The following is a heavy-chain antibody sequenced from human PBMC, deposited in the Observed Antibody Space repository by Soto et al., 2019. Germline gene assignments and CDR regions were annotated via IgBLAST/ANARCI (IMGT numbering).Heavy chain of an antibody. V-gene: IGHV1-69*04. CDR2: IIPILGIA. J-gene: IGHJ6*03. CDR1: GGTFSSYT. Sequence: ASVKVSCKASGGTFSSYTISWVRQAPGQGLEWMGRIIPILGIANYAQKFQGRVTITADKSTSTAYMELSSLRSEDTAVYYCARDDGVVRGVYYMDVWGKGTTVTVSS. CDR3: ARDDGVVRGVYYMDV. D-gene: IGHD3-10*01.